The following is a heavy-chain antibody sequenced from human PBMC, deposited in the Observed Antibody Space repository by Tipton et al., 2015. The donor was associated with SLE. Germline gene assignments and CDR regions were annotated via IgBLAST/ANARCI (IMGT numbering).Heavy chain of an antibody. Sequence: GSLRLSCAVSGFTVSSYGMIWVRQAPGKGLEWVSGISGSGYSTYYADSVKGRFTISRDNSKNTLYLQMNSLKGEDTAVYYCAGGVWGQGTTVTVSS. V-gene: IGHV3-23*01. CDR2: ISGSGYST. J-gene: IGHJ6*02. CDR3: AGGV. CDR1: GFTVSSYG.